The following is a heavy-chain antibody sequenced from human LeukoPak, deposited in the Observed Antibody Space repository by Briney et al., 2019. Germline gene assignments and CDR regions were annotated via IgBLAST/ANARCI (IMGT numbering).Heavy chain of an antibody. D-gene: IGHD2-2*01. Sequence: SETLSLTCTVSGCSISSYYWSWIRQPPGKGLEWIGYIYYSGSTNYNPSLKSRVTISVDTSKNQFSLKLSSVTAADTAVYYCARDKKGASCYDYWGQGTLVTVSS. CDR3: ARDKKGASCYDY. J-gene: IGHJ4*02. V-gene: IGHV4-59*01. CDR1: GCSISSYY. CDR2: IYYSGST.